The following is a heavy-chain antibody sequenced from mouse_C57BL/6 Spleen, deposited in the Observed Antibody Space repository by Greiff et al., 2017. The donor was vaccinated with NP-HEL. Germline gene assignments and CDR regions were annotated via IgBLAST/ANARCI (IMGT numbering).Heavy chain of an antibody. CDR2: IYPGDGDT. J-gene: IGHJ1*03. CDR3: ARYDSYWYFDV. CDR1: GYAFSSYW. D-gene: IGHD2-4*01. V-gene: IGHV1-80*01. Sequence: VQGVESGAELVKPGASVKISCKASGYAFSSYWMNWVKQRPGKGLEWIGQIYPGDGDTNYNGKFKGKATLTADKSSSTAYMQLSSLTSEDSAVYFCARYDSYWYFDVWGTGTTVTVSS.